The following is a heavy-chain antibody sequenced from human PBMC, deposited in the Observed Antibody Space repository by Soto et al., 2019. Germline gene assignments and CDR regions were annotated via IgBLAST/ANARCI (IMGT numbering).Heavy chain of an antibody. CDR3: ARVCGYSCYARGGGDY. J-gene: IGHJ4*02. CDR2: INHSGST. Sequence: SETLSLTCAVYGGSFSGYYWSWIRQPPGKGLEWIGEINHSGSTNYNPSLKSRVTISVDTSKNQFSLKLSSVTAADTAVYYCARVCGYSCYARGGGDYWGQGTLVTVSS. V-gene: IGHV4-34*01. D-gene: IGHD2-2*01. CDR1: GGSFSGYY.